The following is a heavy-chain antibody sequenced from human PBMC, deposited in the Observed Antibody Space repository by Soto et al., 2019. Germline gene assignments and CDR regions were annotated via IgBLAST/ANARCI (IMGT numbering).Heavy chain of an antibody. Sequence: TSETLSLTCAVSGGSISSSNWWSWVRQPPGKGLEWIGEIYHSGSTNYNPSLKSRVTISVDKSKNQFSLKLSSVTAADTAVYYCARDLTGQQLENYGMDVWGQGTTVTVSS. CDR2: IYHSGST. CDR3: ARDLTGQQLENYGMDV. V-gene: IGHV4-4*02. CDR1: GGSISSSNW. J-gene: IGHJ6*02. D-gene: IGHD6-13*01.